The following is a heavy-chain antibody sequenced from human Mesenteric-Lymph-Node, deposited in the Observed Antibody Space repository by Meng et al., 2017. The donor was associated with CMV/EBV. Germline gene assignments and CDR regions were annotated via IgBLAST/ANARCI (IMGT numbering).Heavy chain of an antibody. CDR2: INWSGDNT. CDR3: ARVSHGYSSGR. CDR1: GFTVSSNY. D-gene: IGHD6-19*01. J-gene: IGHJ4*02. Sequence: GESLKISCAASGFTVSSNYMSWVRQAPGKGLEWVSGINWSGDNTAYADSVKGRFTISRDNAKNSLYLQMNSLRAEDTVVYYCARVSHGYSSGRWGQGTLVTVSS. V-gene: IGHV3-20*04.